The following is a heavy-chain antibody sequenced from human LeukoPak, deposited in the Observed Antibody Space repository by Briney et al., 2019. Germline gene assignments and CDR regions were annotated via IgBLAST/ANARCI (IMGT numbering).Heavy chain of an antibody. J-gene: IGHJ6*02. CDR3: ARVRGPYYYYGMDV. CDR2: INWNGGST. CDR1: GFTFDDYG. V-gene: IGHV3-20*01. Sequence: RGSLRLSCAASGFTFDDYGMSWVRQAPGKGLEWVSGINWNGGSTGYADSVKGRFTISRDNAKNSLYLQMNSLRAEDTALYHCARVRGPYYYYGMDVWGQGTTVTVSS.